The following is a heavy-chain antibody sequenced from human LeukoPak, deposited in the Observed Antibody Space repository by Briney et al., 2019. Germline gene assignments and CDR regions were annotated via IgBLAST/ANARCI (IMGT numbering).Heavy chain of an antibody. J-gene: IGHJ4*02. CDR3: ASYSNSWCYFDY. D-gene: IGHD6-13*01. CDR1: GGSITSYY. Sequence: SETLSLTCTVSGGSITSYYWSWIRQPPGKGLEWIGYMYYSGNSYYNPSLKSRVTISVDTSKNQFSLKLSSMTAADTAVYYCASYSNSWCYFDYWGQGTLVTVSS. V-gene: IGHV4-59*01. CDR2: MYYSGNS.